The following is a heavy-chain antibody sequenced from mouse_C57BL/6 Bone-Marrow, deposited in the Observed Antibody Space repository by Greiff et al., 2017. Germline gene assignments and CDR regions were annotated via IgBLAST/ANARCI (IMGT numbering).Heavy chain of an antibody. V-gene: IGHV2-6*01. CDR3: ASATDGYRFAY. CDR1: GFSLTSYG. Sequence: VQLQQSGPRLVAPSQSLSITCTVSGFSLTSYGVDWVRQSPGKGLEWLGVIWGVGSTNYNSALKSRLSISKDNSKSQVFLKMNSLQTDDTAMYYCASATDGYRFAYWGQGTLVTVSA. CDR2: IWGVGST. J-gene: IGHJ3*01. D-gene: IGHD2-3*01.